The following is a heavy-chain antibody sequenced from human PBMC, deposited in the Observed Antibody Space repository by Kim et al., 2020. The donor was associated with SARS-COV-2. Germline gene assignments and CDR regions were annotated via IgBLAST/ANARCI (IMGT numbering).Heavy chain of an antibody. V-gene: IGHV3-7*01. J-gene: IGHJ4*02. CDR3: ARSVFGDNY. D-gene: IGHD3-10*02. CDR1: GFTFSHDW. CDR2: INQDGSES. Sequence: GGSLRLSCAASGFTFSHDWITWVRQAPGKGLEWVANINQDGSESYYVDSVKGRFTISRDNAKNSLYLQMNSLRVEDTAVYYCARSVFGDNYWGQGTLV.